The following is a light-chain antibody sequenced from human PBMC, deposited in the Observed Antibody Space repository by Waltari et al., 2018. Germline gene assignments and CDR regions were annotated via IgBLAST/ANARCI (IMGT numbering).Light chain of an antibody. CDR1: SSNIGAAYD. J-gene: IGLJ2*01. V-gene: IGLV1-40*01. CDR3: QSYDTSLRSSV. CDR2: RNT. Sequence: QSVLTQPPSVSGAPGQRVTISCTGSSSNIGAAYDVHWYQQITGTAPKLLIYRNTNRPSGVPDRFSGSKSGTSASLAITGLQAEDEADYYCQSYDTSLRSSVFGGGTKLTVL.